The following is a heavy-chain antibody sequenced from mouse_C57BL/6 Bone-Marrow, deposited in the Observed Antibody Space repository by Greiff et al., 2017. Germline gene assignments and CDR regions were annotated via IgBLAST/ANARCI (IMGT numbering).Heavy chain of an antibody. J-gene: IGHJ2*01. CDR3: TTEVGYFDY. D-gene: IGHD1-1*01. Sequence: EVQLQQSGAELVRPGASVKLSCTASGFNIKDDYMHWVKQRPEQGLEWIGWIDPENGDTEYASKFQGKATITADTSSNTAYLQLSSLTSEDTAVYYCTTEVGYFDYWGQGTTLTVSS. V-gene: IGHV14-4*01. CDR2: IDPENGDT. CDR1: GFNIKDDY.